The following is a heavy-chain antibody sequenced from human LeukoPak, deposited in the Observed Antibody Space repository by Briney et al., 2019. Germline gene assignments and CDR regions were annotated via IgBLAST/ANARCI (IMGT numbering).Heavy chain of an antibody. CDR3: ASPARYYYDSSGYYYVEDAFDI. D-gene: IGHD3-22*01. J-gene: IGHJ3*02. Sequence: GESLKISCKGSGYRFTTHWIGWVRQMPGKGLEWMGIIFPGDSDTAYSPSFQGHVTISADKSISTAYLQWSSLKASDTAMYYCASPARYYYDSSGYYYVEDAFDIWGQGTMVTVSS. CDR1: GYRFTTHW. V-gene: IGHV5-51*01. CDR2: IFPGDSDT.